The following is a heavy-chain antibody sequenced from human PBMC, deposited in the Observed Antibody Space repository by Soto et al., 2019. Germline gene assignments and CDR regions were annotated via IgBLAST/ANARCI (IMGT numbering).Heavy chain of an antibody. CDR2: INPHGGST. CDR1: RDTFTSYY. CDR3: ARSSGGNFGIIIEGTNWFAP. D-gene: IGHD1-26*01. V-gene: IGHV1-46*01. Sequence: QLVQSGGEVKQPGASVKVSCKAPRDTFTSYYINWVRQSPGQGLEWRVVINPHGGSTAYAKKFKGRVTLTRETSASTVYMEVSSLTSEDTAMYYCARSSGGNFGIIIEGTNWFAPWGQVTLVTVAS. J-gene: IGHJ5*02.